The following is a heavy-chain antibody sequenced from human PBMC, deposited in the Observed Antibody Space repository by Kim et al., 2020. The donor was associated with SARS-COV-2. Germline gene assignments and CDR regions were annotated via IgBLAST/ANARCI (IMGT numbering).Heavy chain of an antibody. D-gene: IGHD3-3*01. CDR2: IYYSGST. V-gene: IGHV4-39*01. Sequence: SETLSLTCTVSGGSISSSSYYWGWIRQPPGKGLEWIGSIYYSGSTYYNPSLKSRVTISVDTSKNQFSLKLSSVTAADTAVYYCARLHREWLEIYPAYFDYWGQGTLVTVSS. CDR3: ARLHREWLEIYPAYFDY. J-gene: IGHJ4*02. CDR1: GGSISSSSYY.